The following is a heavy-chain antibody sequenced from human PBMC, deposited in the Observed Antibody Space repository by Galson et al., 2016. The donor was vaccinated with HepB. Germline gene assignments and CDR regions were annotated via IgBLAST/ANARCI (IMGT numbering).Heavy chain of an antibody. CDR3: AKQRGHPVSSYYFDY. J-gene: IGHJ4*02. D-gene: IGHD3-10*01. CDR2: ISGGGSK. V-gene: IGHV3-23*01. Sequence: SLRLSCAASGFTFSSYAVSWVRQAPGKGLEWVSAISGGGSKYYADSVEGRFTISRDNSKNTLYLQMNSLRVEDTAVYYCAKQRGHPVSSYYFDYWGQGTLATVSS. CDR1: GFTFSSYA.